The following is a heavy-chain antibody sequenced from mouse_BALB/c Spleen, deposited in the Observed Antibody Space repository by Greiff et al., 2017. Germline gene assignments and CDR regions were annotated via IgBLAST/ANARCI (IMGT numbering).Heavy chain of an antibody. CDR1: GFTFSSFG. Sequence: EVQVVESGGGLVQPGGSRKLSCAASGFTFSSFGMHWVRQAPEKGLEWVAYISSGSSTIYYADTVKGRFTISRDNPKNTLFLQMTSLRSEDTAMYYCARGSNYRFAYWGQETLVTVSA. J-gene: IGHJ3*01. V-gene: IGHV5-17*02. CDR2: ISSGSSTI. D-gene: IGHD2-5*01. CDR3: ARGSNYRFAY.